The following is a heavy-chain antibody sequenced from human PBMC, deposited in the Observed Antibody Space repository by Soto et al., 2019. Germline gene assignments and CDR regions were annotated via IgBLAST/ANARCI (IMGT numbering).Heavy chain of an antibody. CDR2: MSAFNGNT. CDR3: ARAGSSWGPYYRHGMDV. V-gene: IGHV1-18*01. Sequence: ASVKVSCKASGYTFTDHGISWVRQAPGQGLEWLGWMSAFNGNTTYPQKFQGRVTMTRDTSTTTAYMELRSLGSDDTAVYHCARAGSSWGPYYRHGMDVWGLGTSVTVSS. J-gene: IGHJ6*02. CDR1: GYTFTDHG. D-gene: IGHD6-6*01.